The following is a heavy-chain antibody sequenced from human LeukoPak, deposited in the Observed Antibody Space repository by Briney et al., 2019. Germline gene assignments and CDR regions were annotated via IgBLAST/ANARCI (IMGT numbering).Heavy chain of an antibody. Sequence: PSETLSLTCAVSAYFVTRGYYWSWIRQPPGKGLEWIGRIYHSGSTSYNPSLKSRVTISLDTSKNQFSLKLSSVTAADTAVYYCERASVVWGSDPFVVDTWGQGTLVTVSS. D-gene: IGHD3-16*01. V-gene: IGHV4-38-2*01. CDR3: ERASVVWGSDPFVVDT. CDR1: AYFVTRGYY. J-gene: IGHJ5*02. CDR2: IYHSGST.